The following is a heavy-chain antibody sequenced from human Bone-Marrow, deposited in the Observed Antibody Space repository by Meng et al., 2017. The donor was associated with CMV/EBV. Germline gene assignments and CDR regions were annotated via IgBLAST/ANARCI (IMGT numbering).Heavy chain of an antibody. CDR3: ANFMVRGVIPS. V-gene: IGHV3-21*01. CDR1: GFTFSSYS. CDR2: ISSSSSYI. Sequence: EVQLVESGGGLVKLGGTLRLSCAASGFTFSSYSMNWVRQAPGKGREWVSSISSSSSYIYYVDSVKGRFTISRDNAKNSLYLQMNSLRAEDTAVYYCANFMVRGVIPSWGQGTLVTVSS. J-gene: IGHJ5*02. D-gene: IGHD3-10*01.